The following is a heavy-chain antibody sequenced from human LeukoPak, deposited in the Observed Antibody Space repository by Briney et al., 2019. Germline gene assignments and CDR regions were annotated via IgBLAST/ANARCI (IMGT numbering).Heavy chain of an antibody. V-gene: IGHV3-23*01. Sequence: GGSLRLSCAASGFTFSTYAMSWVRQAPGKGLEWVSAISGNGGNTHYADSVRGRFTISRDNSKNTLYLQMNSLRAEDTAVYYCAKTLVVSATGYWGQGTLVTVSS. CDR3: AKTLVVSATGY. D-gene: IGHD2-15*01. CDR2: ISGNGGNT. J-gene: IGHJ4*02. CDR1: GFTFSTYA.